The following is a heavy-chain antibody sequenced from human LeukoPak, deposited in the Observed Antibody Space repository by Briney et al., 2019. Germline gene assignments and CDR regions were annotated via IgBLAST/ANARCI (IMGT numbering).Heavy chain of an antibody. CDR3: ARPYSYDDPFDS. Sequence: AASVKVSCKASGYTFTGFYIHWVRQAPGQGLEWMGWINSNTGATNSAQKFQGRVTVTRDTSISTAYMELSRLRSDDTAVYYCARPYSYDDPFDSWGQGSLVTVSS. J-gene: IGHJ4*02. CDR1: GYTFTGFY. V-gene: IGHV1-2*02. CDR2: INSNTGAT. D-gene: IGHD3-3*01.